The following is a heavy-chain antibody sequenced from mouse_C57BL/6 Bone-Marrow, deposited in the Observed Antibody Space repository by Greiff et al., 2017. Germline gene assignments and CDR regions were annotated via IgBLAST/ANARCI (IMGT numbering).Heavy chain of an antibody. CDR2: IRSKSSNYAT. D-gene: IGHD1-1*01. Sequence: EVKLVESGGGLVQPKGSLKLSCAASGFTFNTYAMHWVRQAPGKGLEWVARIRSKSSNYATYYADSVKDRFTISRDASQSMLFLQMNNLKTDDTAMYYCVREIYYYGSSYVTYVYYWGQGTTLTVTS. CDR3: VREIYYYGSSYVTYVYY. CDR1: GFTFNTYA. V-gene: IGHV10-3*01. J-gene: IGHJ2*01.